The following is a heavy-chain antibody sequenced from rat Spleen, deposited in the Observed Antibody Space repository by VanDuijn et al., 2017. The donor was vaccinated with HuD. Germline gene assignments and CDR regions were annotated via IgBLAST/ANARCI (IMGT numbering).Heavy chain of an antibody. Sequence: EVQLVESGGGLVQPERSLKLSCVASGFTFNNHWMTWIRQAPGKGLEWVASITNTGGSTSYPDSVKGRFTISRDDVKSTLYLQMDSLRSEDTATYYCARQWLTGSHWFFDFWGPGTMVTVSS. V-gene: IGHV5-31*01. CDR2: ITNTGGST. CDR1: GFTFNNHW. D-gene: IGHD1-4*01. CDR3: ARQWLTGSHWFFDF. J-gene: IGHJ1*01.